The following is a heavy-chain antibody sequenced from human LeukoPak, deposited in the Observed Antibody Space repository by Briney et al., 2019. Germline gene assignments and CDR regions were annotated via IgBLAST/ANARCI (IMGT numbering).Heavy chain of an antibody. CDR1: LFTLSSYA. CDR3: ARVAGGFDY. D-gene: IGHD1-26*01. Sequence: PGGSLRLSCAASLFTLSSYAMSSLRQAPAKGLEWVSAISGSGGSKNYADSVKGRFTISRDNSKNTLYLQMNSLRAEDTAVYYCARVAGGFDYWGQGTLVTVSS. CDR2: ISGSGGSK. J-gene: IGHJ4*02. V-gene: IGHV3-23*01.